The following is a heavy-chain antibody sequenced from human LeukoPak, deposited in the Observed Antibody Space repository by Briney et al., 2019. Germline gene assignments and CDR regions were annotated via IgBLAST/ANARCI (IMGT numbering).Heavy chain of an antibody. CDR2: IYYSGST. CDR1: GGSISGYY. CDR3: ARHYGSGTFPLDS. Sequence: SETLSLTCTVSGGSISGYYWSWIRQPPGKVLEWIGYIYYSGSTKYNPSLESRVTISLGTSKNQFSLKMSSVTAADTAVYYCARHYGSGTFPLDSWGQGTLVTVSS. V-gene: IGHV4-59*08. D-gene: IGHD3-10*01. J-gene: IGHJ4*02.